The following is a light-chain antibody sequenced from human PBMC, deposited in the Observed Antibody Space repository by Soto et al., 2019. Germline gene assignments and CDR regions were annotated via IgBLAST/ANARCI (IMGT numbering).Light chain of an antibody. V-gene: IGKV3-15*01. Sequence: EIVMTHSPSTLSVSPGERATLSCMASQSVSSNLAWYQQKPGQAPRLLIYGASTRATGIPARFSGSGSGTEFTLTISSLQSEDFAVSYCQQYNNCPPWRFGQGTKVDIK. CDR3: QQYNNCPPWR. CDR1: QSVSSN. CDR2: GAS. J-gene: IGKJ1*01.